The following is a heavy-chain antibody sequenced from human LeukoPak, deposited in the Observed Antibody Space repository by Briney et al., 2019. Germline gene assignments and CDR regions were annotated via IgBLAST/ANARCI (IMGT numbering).Heavy chain of an antibody. D-gene: IGHD6-19*01. CDR1: GFTFSSYA. CDR2: ICGNGGST. J-gene: IGHJ4*02. Sequence: PGGSLRLSCAASGFTFSSYAMSWVRQTPGTGLEWVSGICGNGGSTYYADSVKGRFTIYRDNSKNTLFLQMNSLRAEDTAVYYCAKMPVSYSSGWSNFDYWGQGTLVTVSS. CDR3: AKMPVSYSSGWSNFDY. V-gene: IGHV3-23*01.